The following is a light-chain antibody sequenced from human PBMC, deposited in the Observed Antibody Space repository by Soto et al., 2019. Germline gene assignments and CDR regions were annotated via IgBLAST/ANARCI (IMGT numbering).Light chain of an antibody. J-gene: IGKJ2*02. V-gene: IGKV3-15*01. CDR2: GAS. CDR1: QSLSSN. CDR3: QQYNNWPPGN. Sequence: EIVMTQFPATLSVSPGERATLSCRASQSLSSNLAWYQQKRGQAPRLLMYGASTRATGVPARFSGSGSGTEFTLTISSLQSEDVAVYYCQQYNNWPPGNFGQGTKLEIK.